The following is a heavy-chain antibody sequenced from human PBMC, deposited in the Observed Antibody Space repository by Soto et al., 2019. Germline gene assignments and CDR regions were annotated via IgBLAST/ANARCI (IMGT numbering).Heavy chain of an antibody. CDR1: GGTFSSLA. CDR3: ASGRSHSDIRGYYMYFEQ. Sequence: QVQLVQSGAEVKKPGSSLKVSCKASGGTFSSLAISWVRQAPGRGLEWMGGTIPNFGTANYAQKFQDRVTIHADEYTTTACTELTGLRSDYTAVYYCASGRSHSDIRGYYMYFEQWGQGTQLTVSS. CDR2: TIPNFGTA. V-gene: IGHV1-69*01. J-gene: IGHJ4*02. D-gene: IGHD3-22*01.